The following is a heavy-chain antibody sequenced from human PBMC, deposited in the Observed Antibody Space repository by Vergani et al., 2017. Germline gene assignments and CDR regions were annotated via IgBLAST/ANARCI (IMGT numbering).Heavy chain of an antibody. D-gene: IGHD4-17*01. J-gene: IGHJ4*02. Sequence: VQLVESGGGLVQPGGSLRLSCAASGFTFSSYSMNWVRQAPGKGLEWVSYISSTIYNAESVKGRFTISRDNAKNSLYLQMNSLRAEDTAVYYCARDLYGDYALDYWGQGTLVTVSS. CDR3: ARDLYGDYALDY. CDR2: ISSTI. CDR1: GFTFSSYS. V-gene: IGHV3-48*01.